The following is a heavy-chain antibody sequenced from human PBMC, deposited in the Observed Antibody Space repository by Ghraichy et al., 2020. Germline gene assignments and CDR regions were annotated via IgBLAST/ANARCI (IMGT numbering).Heavy chain of an antibody. Sequence: SQTLSLTCAVYGGSFSGYYWSWIRQVPGKGLEWIWEIDHSGSTNYNPSLKSRVTISLDTSKNQFSLKLSSVTAADTAVYYCAIERSSGYYSPNWGQGTLVTVSS. J-gene: IGHJ4*02. D-gene: IGHD3-22*01. V-gene: IGHV4-34*01. CDR3: AIERSSGYYSPN. CDR1: GGSFSGYY. CDR2: IDHSGST.